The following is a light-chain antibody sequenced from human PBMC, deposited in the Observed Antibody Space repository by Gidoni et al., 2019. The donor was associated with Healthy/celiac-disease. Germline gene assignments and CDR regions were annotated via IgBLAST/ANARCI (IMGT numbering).Light chain of an antibody. Sequence: EIVLTQSPGTLSLSPGARATLSCRASQSVSSSYLAWYQQKPGQAPRLLIYGASSRATGIPDRFSGSGSGTDFTLTISRLEPEEFAVYYCHQYGSSPLRFGQXTKVEIK. J-gene: IGKJ1*01. CDR2: GAS. CDR3: HQYGSSPLR. CDR1: QSVSSSY. V-gene: IGKV3-20*01.